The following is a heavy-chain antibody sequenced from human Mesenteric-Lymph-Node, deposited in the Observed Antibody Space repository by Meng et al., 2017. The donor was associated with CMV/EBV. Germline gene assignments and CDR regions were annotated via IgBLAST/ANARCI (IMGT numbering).Heavy chain of an antibody. CDR1: GGSISSYY. CDR2: IYYSGST. D-gene: IGHD3-16*01. V-gene: IGHV4-59*01. CDR3: ARDGGGGYY. Sequence: GSLRLSCTVSGGSISSYYWSWVRQPPGKGLEWIGYIYYSGSTNYNPTLKSRVTISVDTSKHQFSLKLRSVTAADTAVYYCARDGGGGYYWGQGTLVTVSS. J-gene: IGHJ4*02.